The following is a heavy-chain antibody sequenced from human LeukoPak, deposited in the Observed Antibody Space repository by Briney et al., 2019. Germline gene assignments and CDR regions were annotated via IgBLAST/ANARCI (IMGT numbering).Heavy chain of an antibody. V-gene: IGHV5-51*01. J-gene: IGHJ3*02. D-gene: IGHD6-13*01. CDR1: GYSIISYW. CDR3: ARHHSSSDAFDI. CDR2: IYPGDSDT. Sequence: GESLKISCKASGYSIISYWIAWVRQMPGKGLEWMGIIYPGDSDTRYSPSFQGQVTISADRSISTAYLQWSSLKASDTAMYYCARHHSSSDAFDIWGQGTMVTVSS.